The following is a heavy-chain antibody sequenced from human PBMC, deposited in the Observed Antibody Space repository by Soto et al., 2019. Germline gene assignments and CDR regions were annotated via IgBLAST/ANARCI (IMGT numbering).Heavy chain of an antibody. J-gene: IGHJ4*02. CDR3: ARSYNLEWATTHFDY. D-gene: IGHD1-20*01. CDR2: IIPILGIA. CDR1: GGTFSSYT. V-gene: IGHV1-69*02. Sequence: GASVKVSCKASGGTFSSYTISWVRQAPGQGLEWMGRIIPILGIANYAQKFQGRVTITADKSTSTAYMELSSLRSEDTAVYYCARSYNLEWATTHFDYWGQGTLVTVSS.